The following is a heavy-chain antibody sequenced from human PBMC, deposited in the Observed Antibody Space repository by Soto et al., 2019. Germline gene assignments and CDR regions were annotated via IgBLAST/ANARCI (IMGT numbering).Heavy chain of an antibody. CDR3: ARRRPTGYSNY. CDR2: IGSSSSYT. V-gene: IGHV3-11*05. J-gene: IGHJ4*02. CDR1: GFPFSDYY. Sequence: QVQLVESGGDLVKPGGSLRLSCAASGFPFSDYYMSWIRQAPGKGLEWVSSIGSSSSYTNYADSVKGRFTVSRDNAKASLYVQRNSLRAEATAVYYCARRRPTGYSNYWWQGTLVTVSA. D-gene: IGHD2-15*01.